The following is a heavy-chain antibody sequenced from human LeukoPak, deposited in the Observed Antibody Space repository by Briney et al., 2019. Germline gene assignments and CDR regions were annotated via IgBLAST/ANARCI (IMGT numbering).Heavy chain of an antibody. D-gene: IGHD6-13*01. Sequence: SETLSLTCTVSGGSMSGYFWSWIRQPPGKGLEWIGYIYYSGSTNYNPTLKSRVTISVDTSKNQFSLKLSSVTAADTAVYYCARSITSSWYGDFQHWGQGTLVTASS. CDR2: IYYSGST. J-gene: IGHJ1*01. CDR1: GGSMSGYF. V-gene: IGHV4-59*01. CDR3: ARSITSSWYGDFQH.